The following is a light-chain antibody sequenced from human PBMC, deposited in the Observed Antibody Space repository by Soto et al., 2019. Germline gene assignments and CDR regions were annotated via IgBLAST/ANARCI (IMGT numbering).Light chain of an antibody. V-gene: IGLV2-14*01. CDR2: EVN. CDR3: SSYTSNGAVV. Sequence: QSALTQPASVSGSPGQSITISCTGTSSDIGAYIYVSWYQQHPGKAPKLMIYEVNNRPSGVSNRFSGSQSGNTASLTISGLQAEDEADYYCSSYTSNGAVVFGGGTKLTVL. CDR1: SSDIGAYIY. J-gene: IGLJ2*01.